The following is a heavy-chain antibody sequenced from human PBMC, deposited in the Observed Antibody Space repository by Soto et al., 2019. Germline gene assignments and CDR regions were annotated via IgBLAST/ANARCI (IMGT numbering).Heavy chain of an antibody. CDR2: ISGGGDTT. CDR3: AKLRDFVVLPAGILDY. J-gene: IGHJ4*02. CDR1: GGTFSSYG. V-gene: IGHV3-23*01. Sequence: GGSLRLSCAASGGTFSSYGISWIRLSPGKGLEWVSVISGGGDTTYYTPSVKGRFTISRDDFRNTLYLQMNSLRTEDTAIYYCAKLRDFVVLPAGILDYWGPGTLVTVSS. D-gene: IGHD2-8*01.